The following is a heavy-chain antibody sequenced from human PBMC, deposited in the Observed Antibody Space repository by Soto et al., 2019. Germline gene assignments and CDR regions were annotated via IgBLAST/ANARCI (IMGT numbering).Heavy chain of an antibody. D-gene: IGHD2-2*01. CDR2: IYYTGTS. V-gene: IGHV4-59*08. CDR3: ARLYGYCISSSCHGHYAMDV. Sequence: SETLSLTCTVSGGSIRNNYWSWIRQPPGKGLEWVGYIYYTGTSKYNPSLKSRVTVSVGTSKNQFSLKVTSVTAADTAVYYCARLYGYCISSSCHGHYAMDVWGQGTTVTVSS. CDR1: GGSIRNNY. J-gene: IGHJ6*02.